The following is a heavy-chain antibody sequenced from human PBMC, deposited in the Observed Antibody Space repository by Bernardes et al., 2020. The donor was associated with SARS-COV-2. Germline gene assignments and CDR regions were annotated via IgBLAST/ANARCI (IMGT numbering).Heavy chain of an antibody. CDR3: AKDIGSSPWGFEY. CDR2: LTWNSGRI. V-gene: IGHV3-9*01. J-gene: IGHJ4*02. D-gene: IGHD6-6*01. Sequence: SLRLSCAASGFTFDDYAMHWVRQAPGKGLEWVSGLTWNSGRIGYADSVKGRFTISRDNAKNSLYLQMNSLRLEDTALYYCAKDIGSSPWGFEYWGRGTLVTVSS. CDR1: GFTFDDYA.